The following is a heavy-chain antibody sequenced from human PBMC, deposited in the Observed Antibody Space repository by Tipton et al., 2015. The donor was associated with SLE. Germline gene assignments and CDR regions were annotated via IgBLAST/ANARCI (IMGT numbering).Heavy chain of an antibody. CDR3: ARVGYSNYMDV. Sequence: TLSLTCTVSGGSITGYYWSWIRQPPGKGLEWIAYIYYSGSTNYNPSHKSRVTISVDTSKNQFSLKLSSVTAADTAVYYCARVGYSNYMDVWGKGTTVTVSS. J-gene: IGHJ6*03. V-gene: IGHV4-59*01. CDR1: GGSITGYY. CDR2: IYYSGST. D-gene: IGHD4-11*01.